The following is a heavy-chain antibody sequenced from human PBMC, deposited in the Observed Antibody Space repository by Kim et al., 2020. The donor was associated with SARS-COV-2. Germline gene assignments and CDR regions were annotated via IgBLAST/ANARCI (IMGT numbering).Heavy chain of an antibody. CDR1: GFTFSSYG. CDR2: IWYDGSNK. Sequence: GGSLRLSCAASGFTFSSYGMHWVRQAPGKGLEWVAVIWYDGSNKYYADSVKGRFTISRDNSKNTLYLQMNSLRAEDTAVYYCARDLGAVAGTCVLDYWGQGTLVTVSS. CDR3: ARDLGAVAGTCVLDY. D-gene: IGHD6-19*01. J-gene: IGHJ4*02. V-gene: IGHV3-33*01.